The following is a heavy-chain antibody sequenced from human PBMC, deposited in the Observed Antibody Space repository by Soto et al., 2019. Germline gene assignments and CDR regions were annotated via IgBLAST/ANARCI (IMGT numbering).Heavy chain of an antibody. V-gene: IGHV4-31*03. J-gene: IGHJ5*02. CDR2: ISNSGRT. CDR3: ARARQYYDCELDP. Sequence: PSETLSLTCTVSGDSISRGAYNRTWIRQHPGKGLERIGYISNSGRTSYNPSLQSRLTISLDTSENQFSLKLTSVTAADTAIYYCARARQYYDCELDPWGQGTLVTVS. D-gene: IGHD3-22*01. CDR1: GDSISRGAYN.